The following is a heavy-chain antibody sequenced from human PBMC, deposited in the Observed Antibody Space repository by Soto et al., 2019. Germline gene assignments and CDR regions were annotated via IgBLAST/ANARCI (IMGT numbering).Heavy chain of an antibody. J-gene: IGHJ2*01. CDR3: AKDEVLRYFDWPNRVQRYFDL. CDR1: GFTFSSYA. V-gene: IGHV3-23*01. Sequence: GGSLRLSCAASGFTFSSYAMSWVRQAPGKGLEWVSAISGSGGSTYYADSVKGRFTISRDNSKNTLYLQMNSLRAEDTAVYYCAKDEVLRYFDWPNRVQRYFDLWGRGTLVTVSS. CDR2: ISGSGGST. D-gene: IGHD3-9*01.